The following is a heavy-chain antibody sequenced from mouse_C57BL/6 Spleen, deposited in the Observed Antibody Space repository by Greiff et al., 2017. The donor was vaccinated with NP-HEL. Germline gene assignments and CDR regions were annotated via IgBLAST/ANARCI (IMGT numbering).Heavy chain of an antibody. V-gene: IGHV5-4*01. D-gene: IGHD2-5*01. J-gene: IGHJ4*01. CDR3: AREGAYYSNYSYAMDY. Sequence: EVKLVESGGGLVKPGGSLKLSCAASGFTFSSYAMSWVRQTPEKRLEWVATISDGGSYTYYPDNVKGRFTISRDNAKNNLYLQMSHLKSEDTAMYYCAREGAYYSNYSYAMDYWGQGTSVTVSS. CDR1: GFTFSSYA. CDR2: ISDGGSYT.